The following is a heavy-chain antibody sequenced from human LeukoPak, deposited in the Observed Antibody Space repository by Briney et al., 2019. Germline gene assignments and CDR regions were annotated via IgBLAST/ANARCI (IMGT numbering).Heavy chain of an antibody. CDR3: VRLTAAGRRTDFDY. D-gene: IGHD6-13*01. CDR2: ISSTGGTT. J-gene: IGHJ4*02. CDR1: GITFSSYG. Sequence: QTGGSLRLSCAASGITFSSYGMSWVRQAPGKGLEWVSSISSTGGTTYYADSVKGRFTISRDNSKNTLYLQMNSLRTEDTAVYYCVRLTAAGRRTDFDYWGQGTLVTVSS. V-gene: IGHV3-23*01.